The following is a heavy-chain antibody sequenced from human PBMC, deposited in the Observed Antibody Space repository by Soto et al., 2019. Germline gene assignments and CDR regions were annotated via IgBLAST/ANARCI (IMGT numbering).Heavy chain of an antibody. D-gene: IGHD2-2*01. CDR3: ARGQYCSSTSCYWGAFDI. J-gene: IGHJ3*02. V-gene: IGHV4-34*01. CDR2: INHSGST. CDR1: GGSFSGYY. Sequence: QVQLQQWGAGLLKPSETLSRTCAVYGGSFSGYYWSWIRQPPGKGLEWIGEINHSGSTNYNPSLKSRVTISVDTSTNQFSLELSSVTAADTAVYYCARGQYCSSTSCYWGAFDIWAHGTTVTVSS.